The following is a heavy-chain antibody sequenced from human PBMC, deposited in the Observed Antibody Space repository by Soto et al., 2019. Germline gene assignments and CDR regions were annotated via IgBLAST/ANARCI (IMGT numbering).Heavy chain of an antibody. CDR2: VSTYDGAT. V-gene: IGHV1-18*01. D-gene: IGHD4-17*01. Sequence: ASVKVSCKASGYIFTGWGISWVRQVPGQGLEWVGWVSTYDGATRYSEKLQGRVSMTADTSINTVYLELTTLTYEDTAVYYCEVTTGYWGQGTMVTVSS. CDR3: EVTTGY. J-gene: IGHJ4*02. CDR1: GYIFTGWG.